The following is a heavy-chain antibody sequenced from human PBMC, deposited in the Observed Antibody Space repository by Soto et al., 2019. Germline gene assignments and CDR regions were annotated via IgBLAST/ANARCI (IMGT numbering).Heavy chain of an antibody. V-gene: IGHV3-30-3*01. CDR1: GFTFSSYA. CDR2: ISYDGSNK. J-gene: IGHJ1*01. CDR3: ARDRYGDYVGYFQH. D-gene: IGHD4-17*01. Sequence: QVQLVESGGGVVQPGRSLRLSCAASGFTFSSYAMHWVRQAPGKGLEWVAVISYDGSNKYYADSVKGRFTISRDNSKNTLYLQMNSLRAEDTAVYYCARDRYGDYVGYFQHWGQGTLVTVSS.